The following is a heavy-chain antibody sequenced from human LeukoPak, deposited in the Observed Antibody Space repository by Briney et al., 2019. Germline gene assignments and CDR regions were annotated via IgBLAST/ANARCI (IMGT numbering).Heavy chain of an antibody. V-gene: IGHV3-7*03. CDR2: IRQDGDTK. Sequence: GGSLRLSCAASGFPFNAYWTTWVRQAPGKGLEWVANIRQDGDTKYYVDSVKGRFTISRDNAMNSLYLQMNSLRAEDTAIYYCARSLPYGTTWYGRSDFWGQGTLVTVSS. D-gene: IGHD6-13*01. CDR1: GFPFNAYW. CDR3: ARSLPYGTTWYGRSDF. J-gene: IGHJ4*02.